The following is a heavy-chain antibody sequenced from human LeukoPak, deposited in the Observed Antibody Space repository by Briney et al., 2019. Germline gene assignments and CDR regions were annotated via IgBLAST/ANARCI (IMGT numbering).Heavy chain of an antibody. CDR3: ARAPVAATYWFDP. CDR1: GGSISSYY. Sequence: SETLSLTCSVSGGSISSYYWSWIRQPPGKGLEWIGYIYYSGSTNYNPSLKSRVTISVDTSKNQFSLKLSSVTAADTAVYYCARAPVAATYWFDPWGQGTLVTVSS. D-gene: IGHD2-15*01. CDR2: IYYSGST. J-gene: IGHJ5*02. V-gene: IGHV4-59*01.